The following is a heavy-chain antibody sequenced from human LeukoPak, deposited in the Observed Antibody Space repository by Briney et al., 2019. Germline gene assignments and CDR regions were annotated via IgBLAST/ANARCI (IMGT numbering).Heavy chain of an antibody. CDR2: IYYSGST. CDR1: GGSISSYY. D-gene: IGHD3-10*01. V-gene: IGHV4-59*01. J-gene: IGHJ6*03. CDR3: ARALVRYYYYYMDV. Sequence: PSETLSLTCTVSGGSISSYYWSWIRQPPGKGLEWIGYIYYSGSTNYSPSLKSRVTISVDTSKSQFSLNLSSVTAADTAVYYCARALVRYYYYYMDVWGKGTTVTISS.